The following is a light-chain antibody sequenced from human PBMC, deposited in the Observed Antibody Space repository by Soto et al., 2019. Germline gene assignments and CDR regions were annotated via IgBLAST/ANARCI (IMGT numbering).Light chain of an antibody. CDR2: GAS. V-gene: IGKV3-15*01. CDR3: QQYNDWPPWT. CDR1: QSISTN. Sequence: DIVWTQSPAPLSGSPGDRATLSCRASQSISTNLAWYQQRLGQAPRLLIYGASSRSTGIPARFSGSGSGTEFTLTISSLQSEDCAVDYCQQYNDWPPWTFGQGTKVDIK. J-gene: IGKJ1*01.